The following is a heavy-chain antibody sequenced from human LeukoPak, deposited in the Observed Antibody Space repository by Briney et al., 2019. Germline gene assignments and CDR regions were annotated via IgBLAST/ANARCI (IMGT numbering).Heavy chain of an antibody. CDR3: ASSSPYGDYGKDDY. CDR2: IIPILGIA. D-gene: IGHD4-17*01. V-gene: IGHV1-69*02. Sequence: SVKVSCKASGGTFSSYTISWVRQAPGQGLEWMGRIIPILGIANYAQEFQGRVTITADKSTSTAYMELSSLRSEDTAVYYCASSSPYGDYGKDDYWGQGTLVTVSS. J-gene: IGHJ4*02. CDR1: GGTFSSYT.